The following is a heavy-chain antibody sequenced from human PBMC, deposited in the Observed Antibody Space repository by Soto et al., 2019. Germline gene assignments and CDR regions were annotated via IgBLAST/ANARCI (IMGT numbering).Heavy chain of an antibody. CDR1: GGPISSGGYY. D-gene: IGHD3-16*01. CDR2: IFYSGST. Sequence: QVQLQESGPGLVKPSQTLSLTCTVSGGPISSGGYYWNWIRQHPGKGLEWIGYIFYSGSTYYNPSLKSRVTISVDMSKNQFSLRLSSVTAADTAVDCCARDPGGTKGFDPWGQGTLVTVSS. CDR3: ARDPGGTKGFDP. J-gene: IGHJ5*02. V-gene: IGHV4-31*03.